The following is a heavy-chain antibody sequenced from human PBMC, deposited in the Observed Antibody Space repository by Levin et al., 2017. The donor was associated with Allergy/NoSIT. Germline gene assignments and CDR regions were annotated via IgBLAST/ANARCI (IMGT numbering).Heavy chain of an antibody. V-gene: IGHV3-23*01. Sequence: GGSLRLSCAASGFTFRSYAMSWVRQAPGKGLEWVSSISASGATKYYADSVKGRFTISRDNSKNTLYLQMSSLRADDTAVYYCASLHSNYGPFLFTMDVWGQGTTATVSS. CDR1: GFTFRSYA. CDR2: ISASGATK. J-gene: IGHJ6*02. CDR3: ASLHSNYGPFLFTMDV. D-gene: IGHD4-11*01.